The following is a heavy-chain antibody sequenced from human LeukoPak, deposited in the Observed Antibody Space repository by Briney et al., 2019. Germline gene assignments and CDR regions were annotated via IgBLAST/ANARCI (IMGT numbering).Heavy chain of an antibody. CDR1: GFTFSNYA. CDR3: ARDPSGSSSGWYHFDY. J-gene: IGHJ4*02. CDR2: ISVSGATT. V-gene: IGHV3-23*01. D-gene: IGHD6-19*01. Sequence: GGSLRLSCAASGFTFSNYAMSWVPQTAGKGLDWVSGISVSGATTYYANSVKGRFTISRDNSKNTLNLQMNSLRAEDTAVYYCARDPSGSSSGWYHFDYWGQGSLVTVSS.